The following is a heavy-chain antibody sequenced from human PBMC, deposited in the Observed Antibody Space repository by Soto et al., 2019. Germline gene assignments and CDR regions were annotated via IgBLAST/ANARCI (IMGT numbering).Heavy chain of an antibody. V-gene: IGHV3-23*01. CDR1: GFTFRTYA. J-gene: IGHJ4*02. D-gene: IGHD6-19*01. Sequence: PGGSLRLSCAASGFTFRTYAVTWVRQAPGKGLAWVSTISGSVGNTKYADSVKGRFTISRDNSKNTVYLQMISLRVDDTAVYFCERETGDSPYSRGWYGRTLDHWGQGNLVTVSS. CDR3: ERETGDSPYSRGWYGRTLDH. CDR2: ISGSVGNT.